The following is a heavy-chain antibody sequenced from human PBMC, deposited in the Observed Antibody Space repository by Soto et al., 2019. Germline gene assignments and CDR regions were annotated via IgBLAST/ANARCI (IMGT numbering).Heavy chain of an antibody. CDR1: GFSLSTSGVG. V-gene: IGHV2-5*02. Sequence: QITLKESGPTLVKPTQTLTLTCTFSGFSLSTSGVGVGWIRQPPGKALEWLALIYWDDDKRYSPSLKSRLTITKDTSKDQVVLTMTNMDPAHTATYYCAHRRIAAAINAFDIWGQGTMVTVSS. CDR3: AHRRIAAAINAFDI. J-gene: IGHJ3*02. CDR2: IYWDDDK. D-gene: IGHD6-13*01.